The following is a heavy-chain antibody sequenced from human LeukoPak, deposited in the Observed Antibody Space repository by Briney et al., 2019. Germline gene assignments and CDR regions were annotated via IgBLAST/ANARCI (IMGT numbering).Heavy chain of an antibody. CDR2: ISGSGGST. V-gene: IGHV3-23*01. D-gene: IGHD1-14*01. CDR3: ARDPPNRLYYFDY. J-gene: IGHJ4*02. Sequence: GGSLRLSCAASGFTFSSYAMSWVRQAPGKGLEWVSAISGSGGSTYYADSVKGRFTISRDNAKNSLYLQMNSLRAEDTAVYYCARDPPNRLYYFDYWGQGTLVTVSS. CDR1: GFTFSSYA.